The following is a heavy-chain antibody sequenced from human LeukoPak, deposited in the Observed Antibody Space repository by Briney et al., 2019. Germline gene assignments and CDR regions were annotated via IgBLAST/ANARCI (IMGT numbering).Heavy chain of an antibody. CDR2: INHSGST. J-gene: IGHJ4*02. D-gene: IGHD2-2*01. CDR3: ARAVTTPAQFDY. CDR1: GGSFSGYY. Sequence: KPSETLSLTCAVYGGSFSGYYWSWIRQPPGKGLEWIGEINHSGSTNYNPSLKSRVTISVDTSKNQFSLKLSSVTAADTAVYYCARAVTTPAQFDYWGQGTLVTVSS. V-gene: IGHV4-34*01.